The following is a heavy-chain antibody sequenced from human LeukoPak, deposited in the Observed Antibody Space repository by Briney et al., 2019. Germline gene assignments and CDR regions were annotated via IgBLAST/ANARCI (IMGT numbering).Heavy chain of an antibody. V-gene: IGHV3-74*01. Sequence: PGGSLRLSCTASGFTFSNYWMQWVRQVPGKGLVWVSRIHKTGSTTTYADSVQGRFTISRDNAKNTLYMQMNSLRAEDTAVYYCLRDRGYSTYDCWGQGTLVTVSS. D-gene: IGHD6-13*01. CDR2: IHKTGSTT. CDR1: GFTFSNYW. CDR3: LRDRGYSTYDC. J-gene: IGHJ4*02.